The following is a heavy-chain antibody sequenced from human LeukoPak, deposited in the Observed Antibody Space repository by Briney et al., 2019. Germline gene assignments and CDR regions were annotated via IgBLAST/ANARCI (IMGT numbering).Heavy chain of an antibody. Sequence: SETLSLTCTVSGGSISSYYWSWIRQPPGKGPEWIGYIYYSGSTNYNPSLKSRVTISVDTSKNQFSLKLSSVTAADTAVYYCARVTWTYFDYWGQGTLVTVSS. CDR1: GGSISSYY. J-gene: IGHJ4*02. CDR3: ARVTWTYFDY. CDR2: IYYSGST. D-gene: IGHD5-12*01. V-gene: IGHV4-59*08.